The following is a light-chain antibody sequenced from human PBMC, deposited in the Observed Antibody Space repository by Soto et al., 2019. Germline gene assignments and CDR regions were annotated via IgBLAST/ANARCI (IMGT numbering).Light chain of an antibody. CDR1: QSISSY. V-gene: IGKV1-39*01. CDR3: QQRSNWPIT. CDR2: AAS. J-gene: IGKJ5*01. Sequence: DIQMTQSPSTLSASVGDRVTITCRASQSISSYLNWYQQKPGKAPKLLIYAASSLQSGVPSRFSGSGSGTDFTLTISSLEPEDFAVYYCQQRSNWPITFGQGTQLEIK.